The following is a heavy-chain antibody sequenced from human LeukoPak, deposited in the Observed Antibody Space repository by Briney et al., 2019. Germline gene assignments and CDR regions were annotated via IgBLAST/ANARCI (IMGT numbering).Heavy chain of an antibody. V-gene: IGHV3-48*03. J-gene: IGHJ4*02. D-gene: IGHD6-13*01. CDR1: GFTFSSYE. CDR3: ARGIGSSNWPLAL. Sequence: GGSLRLSCAASGFTFSSYEMNWVRQAPGKGLEWLSYISSSGRTKYYPDSVKGRFTISRDNAKNSLYLQMNSLRAEDTAVYYCARGIGSSNWPLALWGQGTLVTVSS. CDR2: ISSSGRTK.